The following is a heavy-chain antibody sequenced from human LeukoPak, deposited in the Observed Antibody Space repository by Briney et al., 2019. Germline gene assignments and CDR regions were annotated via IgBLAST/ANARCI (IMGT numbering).Heavy chain of an antibody. Sequence: PGGSLRLSCAASGFTFSTYWMTWVRQAPGKGLEWVANINQDGTEKNYVDSVKGRFSISRDTAKNSLYLQMNSLRAEDTAVYYCARGGSSRPLAHWGQGTLVTVSS. CDR1: GFTFSTYW. V-gene: IGHV3-7*02. CDR3: ARGGSSRPLAH. J-gene: IGHJ4*02. D-gene: IGHD1-1*01. CDR2: INQDGTEK.